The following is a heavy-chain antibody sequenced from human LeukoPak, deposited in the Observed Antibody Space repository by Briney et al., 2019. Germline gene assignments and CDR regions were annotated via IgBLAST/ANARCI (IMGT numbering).Heavy chain of an antibody. D-gene: IGHD4-17*01. Sequence: ASVKVSCKASGGTFSSYAISWVRQAPGQGLEWMGGIIPIFGTANTAQKFQGRVTITADESTSTAYMELSSLRSEDTAVYYCARASGDYGDPYGYWGQGTLVTVSS. CDR2: IIPIFGTA. CDR3: ARASGDYGDPYGY. V-gene: IGHV1-69*13. J-gene: IGHJ4*02. CDR1: GGTFSSYA.